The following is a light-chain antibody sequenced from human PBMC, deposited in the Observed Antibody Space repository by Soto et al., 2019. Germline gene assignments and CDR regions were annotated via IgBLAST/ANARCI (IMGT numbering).Light chain of an antibody. CDR3: QQYGSSPRT. CDR2: GAS. V-gene: IGKV3-20*01. CDR1: QSVSSSY. Sequence: EIVLTQSPGTLSLSPGERVTLSCRASQSVSSSYLAWYQQKPGQAPRLLFYGASSRATGIPDRFSGSGSGTDFTLTISRLEPEDFAVYYCQQYGSSPRTFGQGAKWIS. J-gene: IGKJ1*01.